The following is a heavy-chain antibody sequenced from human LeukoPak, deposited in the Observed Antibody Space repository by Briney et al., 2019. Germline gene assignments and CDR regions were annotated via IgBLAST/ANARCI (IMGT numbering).Heavy chain of an antibody. J-gene: IGHJ5*02. Sequence: SETLSLTCAVYGWSFSGYYWSWIRQPPGKGLEWIGEINHSGSTNYNPSLKSRVTISVDTSKNQFSLKLSSVTAADTAVYYCARGPGYSSGWTGWFDPWGQGTLVTVSS. D-gene: IGHD6-19*01. CDR2: INHSGST. CDR3: ARGPGYSSGWTGWFDP. V-gene: IGHV4-34*01. CDR1: GWSFSGYY.